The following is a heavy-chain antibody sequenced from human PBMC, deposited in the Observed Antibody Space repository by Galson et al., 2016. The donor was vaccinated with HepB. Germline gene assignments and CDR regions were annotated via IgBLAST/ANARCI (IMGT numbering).Heavy chain of an antibody. CDR1: GFTFSSYA. V-gene: IGHV3-23*01. J-gene: IGHJ4*02. CDR3: AKDGFCSSASCYTWSIDY. Sequence: SLRLSCAASGFTFSSYAMSWVRQAPGKGLEWVSAISGSGGSTYYADSVKGRFTIPRDNSKNTLYLQMNSLRAEDTAVYHCAKDGFCSSASCYTWSIDYWGQGTLVTVSS. D-gene: IGHD2-2*02. CDR2: ISGSGGST.